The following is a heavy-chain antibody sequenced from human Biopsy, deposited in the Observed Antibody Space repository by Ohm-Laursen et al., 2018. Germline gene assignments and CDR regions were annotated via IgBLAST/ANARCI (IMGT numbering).Heavy chain of an antibody. D-gene: IGHD3-10*01. CDR3: TRAEAGSGSLLYFDY. CDR1: GFTFATYG. V-gene: IGHV3-23*01. Sequence: GSLRLSCAASGFTFATYGMSWVRQAPGKGLEWVSGISSTGNSTYYADSVKGRFAISRDNAKNTVFLQMNSLRAEDTAVYYCTRAEAGSGSLLYFDYWGQGTLVTVSS. J-gene: IGHJ4*02. CDR2: ISSTGNST.